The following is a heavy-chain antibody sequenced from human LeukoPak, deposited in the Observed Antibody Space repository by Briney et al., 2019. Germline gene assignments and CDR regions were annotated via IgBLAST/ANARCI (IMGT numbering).Heavy chain of an antibody. CDR3: ARRATTVAYFDY. Sequence: SVKVSCKASGGTFSSYAISWVRQAPGQGLAWMGRIIPTLGIANYAQKFQGRVTITADKSTSTAYMELSSLRSEDTAVYYCARRATTVAYFDYWGQGTLVTVSS. CDR2: IIPTLGIA. V-gene: IGHV1-69*04. CDR1: GGTFSSYA. D-gene: IGHD4-17*01. J-gene: IGHJ4*02.